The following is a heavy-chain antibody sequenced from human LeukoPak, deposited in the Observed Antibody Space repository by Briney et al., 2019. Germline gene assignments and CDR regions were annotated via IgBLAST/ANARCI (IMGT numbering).Heavy chain of an antibody. Sequence: GGSLRLSCAASGFIFSSYDMNWVRQAPGKGLEWVSYISTDGTTMYYTDSVKGRFTVSRDDSKKTLYLQMNSLRVEDTAVYYCAKEAQYYDFRSDNYYYGLDVWGQGTTVTVSS. J-gene: IGHJ6*02. V-gene: IGHV3-48*01. CDR3: AKEAQYYDFRSDNYYYGLDV. D-gene: IGHD3-3*01. CDR2: ISTDGTTM. CDR1: GFIFSSYD.